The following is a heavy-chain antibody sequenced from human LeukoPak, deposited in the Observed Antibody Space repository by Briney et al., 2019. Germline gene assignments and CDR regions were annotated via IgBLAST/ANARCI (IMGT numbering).Heavy chain of an antibody. D-gene: IGHD3-22*01. Sequence: SETLPLTCTVSGGSISSGDYYWSWIRQPPGKGLEWVGYIYYSGNTYYNPSLKSRVTISVDRSKNQFSLKLSSVTAADTAVYYCAVSASGYYYGIDYWGQGTLVTVSS. CDR3: AVSASGYYYGIDY. V-gene: IGHV4-30-4*08. CDR1: GGSISSGDYY. J-gene: IGHJ4*02. CDR2: IYYSGNT.